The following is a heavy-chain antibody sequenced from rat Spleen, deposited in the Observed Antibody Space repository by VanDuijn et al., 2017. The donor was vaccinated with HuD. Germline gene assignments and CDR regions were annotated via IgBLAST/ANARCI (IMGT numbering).Heavy chain of an antibody. Sequence: EVQLQESGPGLVKPSQSLSLTCSVTGYSITSNYWGWIRKFPGNKMEWIGHISYSGSTSNNPSLKSRISITRDTSKNQFFLQLNSVTTEDTATYYCARWTTVATSFDYWGQGVMVTVSS. J-gene: IGHJ2*01. CDR3: ARWTTVATSFDY. CDR1: GYSITSNY. V-gene: IGHV3-1*01. D-gene: IGHD1-3*01. CDR2: ISYSGST.